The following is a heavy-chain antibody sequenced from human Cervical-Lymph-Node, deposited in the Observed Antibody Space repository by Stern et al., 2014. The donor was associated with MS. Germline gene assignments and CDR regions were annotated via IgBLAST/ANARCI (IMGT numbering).Heavy chain of an antibody. J-gene: IGHJ4*02. CDR2: IYYSGST. CDR1: GGSISSYY. CDR3: ARGSAGEHDY. Sequence: VQLEESGPGLVKPSETLSLTCTVSGGSISSYYWSWILKPPGKGMEWIGYIYYSGSTNYNPYLTSRVTISIYTAKNKFYLKLSPETAADTAVYYCARGSAGEHDYWGQGTLVTVSS. D-gene: IGHD4-17*01. V-gene: IGHV4-59*01.